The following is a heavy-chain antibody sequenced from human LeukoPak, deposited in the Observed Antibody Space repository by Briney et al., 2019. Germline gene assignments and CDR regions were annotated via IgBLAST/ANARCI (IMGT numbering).Heavy chain of an antibody. Sequence: GGSLRLSCAASGFTFSNYEMNWVRQAPGKGLEWVSSIGSSSSYIYYADSVKGRFTISRDNAKNSLYLQMNSLRAEDTAVYYCARSDGATYSSSWYKIFDYWGQGTLVTVSS. V-gene: IGHV3-21*01. CDR1: GFTFSNYE. D-gene: IGHD6-13*01. J-gene: IGHJ4*02. CDR2: IGSSSSYI. CDR3: ARSDGATYSSSWYKIFDY.